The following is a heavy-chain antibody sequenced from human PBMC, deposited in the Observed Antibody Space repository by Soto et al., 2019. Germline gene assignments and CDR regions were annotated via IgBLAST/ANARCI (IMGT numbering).Heavy chain of an antibody. V-gene: IGHV4-31*03. Sequence: SSETLSLTCTVSGGSISSGGYYWNWIRQHPGKGLEWIGYIYYSGSTYYNPSLESRITISVDTSKNQFSLKLRSVAAADTSVYYCARGVGDGSNSAFDIWGQGTMVTVSS. CDR2: IYYSGST. CDR3: ARGVGDGSNSAFDI. D-gene: IGHD3-3*01. CDR1: GGSISSGGYY. J-gene: IGHJ3*02.